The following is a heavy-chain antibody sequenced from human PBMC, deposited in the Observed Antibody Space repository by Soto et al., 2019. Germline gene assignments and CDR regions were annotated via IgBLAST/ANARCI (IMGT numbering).Heavy chain of an antibody. CDR3: ARVEDIVVVTAAFDI. D-gene: IGHD2-2*01. CDR1: GFTFSDYY. Sequence: SLRLSCAASGFTFSDYYMSCIRQAPGKGLEWVSYISSSSSYTNYADSVKGRFTISRDNDKNSLYLQMNSLRAEDTAVYYCARVEDIVVVTAAFDIWGQGTMVT. J-gene: IGHJ3*02. CDR2: ISSSSSYT. V-gene: IGHV3-11*06.